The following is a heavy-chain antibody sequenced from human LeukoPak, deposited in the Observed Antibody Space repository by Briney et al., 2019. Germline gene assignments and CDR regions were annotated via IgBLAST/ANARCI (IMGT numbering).Heavy chain of an antibody. CDR2: IYYSGST. V-gene: IGHV4-59*01. CDR1: GGSISSYY. J-gene: IGHJ5*02. Sequence: SETLSLTCTVPGGSISSYYWSWIRQPPGKGLEWIGYIYYSGSTNYNPSLKSRVTISVDTSKNQFSLKLSSVTAADTAVYYCARGGNFSWFDPWGQGTLVTVSS. CDR3: ARGGNFSWFDP. D-gene: IGHD4-23*01.